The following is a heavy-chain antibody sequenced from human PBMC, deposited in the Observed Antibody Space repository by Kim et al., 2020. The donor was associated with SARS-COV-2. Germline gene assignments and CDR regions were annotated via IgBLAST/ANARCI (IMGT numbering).Heavy chain of an antibody. CDR1: GFTFSSYG. J-gene: IGHJ6*02. CDR3: AKEEGEMTYYDFWSGQLGYYYYGMDV. V-gene: IGHV3-30*18. CDR2: ISYDGSNN. Sequence: GGSLRLSCAASGFTFSSYGMHWVRQAPGKGLEWVAVISYDGSNNYYADSVKGRFTISRDNSKNTLYLQMNSLRAEDTAVYYCAKEEGEMTYYDFWSGQLGYYYYGMDVWGQGTTVTVSS. D-gene: IGHD3-3*01.